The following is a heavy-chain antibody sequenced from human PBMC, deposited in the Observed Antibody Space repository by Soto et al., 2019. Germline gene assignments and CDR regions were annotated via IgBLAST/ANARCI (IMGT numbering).Heavy chain of an antibody. V-gene: IGHV2-5*02. CDR3: AHRKNDSNNYSWFDP. CDR2: IYWDDDK. Sequence: QITLKESGPPLVKPTQTLTLTCTFSGFSFSTSGVGVGWIRQPPGKALEWLALIYWDDDKRYIPSLQSRLTITQDTSKHQVVRTMTTMDPVHTATYYCAHRKNDSNNYSWFDPWGQGILVTVSS. D-gene: IGHD4-4*01. J-gene: IGHJ5*02. CDR1: GFSFSTSGVG.